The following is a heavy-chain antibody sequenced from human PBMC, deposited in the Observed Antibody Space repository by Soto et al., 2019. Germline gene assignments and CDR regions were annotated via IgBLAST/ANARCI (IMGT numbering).Heavy chain of an antibody. Sequence: ASVKVSCKASGYTFTGYYMHWVRQAPGQGLEWMGWINPNSGGTNYAQKFQGRVTMTRDTSISTAYMGLSRLRSDDTAVYYCARALELRTYYYYGMDVWGQGTTVTVSS. CDR3: ARALELRTYYYYGMDV. J-gene: IGHJ6*02. D-gene: IGHD1-7*01. CDR2: INPNSGGT. CDR1: GYTFTGYY. V-gene: IGHV1-2*02.